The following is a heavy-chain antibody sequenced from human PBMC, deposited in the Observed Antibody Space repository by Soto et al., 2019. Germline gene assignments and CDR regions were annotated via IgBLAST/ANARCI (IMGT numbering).Heavy chain of an antibody. J-gene: IGHJ6*02. CDR2: INAGNGNT. V-gene: IGHV1-3*05. Sequence: QVQLVQSGAEEKKPGASVKVSCKAFGYTFTSYVMHWVRQAPGQRLEWMGWINAGNGNTKYSQKFQGRVTITRDTSASTAYMELSSLRSEDTAVYYCASEAIAAAAVYGMDVWGQGTTVTVSS. D-gene: IGHD6-13*01. CDR3: ASEAIAAAAVYGMDV. CDR1: GYTFTSYV.